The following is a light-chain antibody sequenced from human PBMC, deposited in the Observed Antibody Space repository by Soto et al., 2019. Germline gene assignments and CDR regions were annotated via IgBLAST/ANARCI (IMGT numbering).Light chain of an antibody. J-gene: IGLJ1*01. V-gene: IGLV1-40*01. Sequence: QSVLTQPPSVSGAPGQRVIISCTGSSSNIGADYAVHWYQHLPGTAPKLLITDDTSRPSGVPDRFSGSKSGASASLAITGLQAEDEADYFCCSYAGGYTYLFGTGTKLTVL. CDR1: SSNIGADYA. CDR3: CSYAGGYTYL. CDR2: DDT.